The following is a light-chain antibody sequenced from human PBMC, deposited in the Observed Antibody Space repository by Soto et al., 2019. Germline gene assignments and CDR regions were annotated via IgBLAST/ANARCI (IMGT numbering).Light chain of an antibody. Sequence: EIVMTQSPATLSVSPGERVTISCRASQSVSSNLAWYQQRPGQAPRLLIYGASTRATGIPARFSGSGSGTEVTLTISSLQPEDFAVYYCQHYNNWPRTFGQGTKVEIK. CDR2: GAS. CDR3: QHYNNWPRT. J-gene: IGKJ1*01. V-gene: IGKV3-15*01. CDR1: QSVSSN.